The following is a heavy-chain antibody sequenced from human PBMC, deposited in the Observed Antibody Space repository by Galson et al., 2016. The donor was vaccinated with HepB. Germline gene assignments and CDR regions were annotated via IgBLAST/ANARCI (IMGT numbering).Heavy chain of an antibody. CDR1: GFTFSTYG. Sequence: SLRLSCAASGFTFSTYGFHWVRQAPGKGLEWVAVIWYDGSQRYYSDSVEGRFTISRDNSKNTLFLQMNSLRPEDTAVYYCARDAGLYGRGWHYFDNWGQGTLVTVSS. D-gene: IGHD3-10*02. CDR3: ARDAGLYGRGWHYFDN. J-gene: IGHJ4*02. CDR2: IWYDGSQR. V-gene: IGHV3-33*08.